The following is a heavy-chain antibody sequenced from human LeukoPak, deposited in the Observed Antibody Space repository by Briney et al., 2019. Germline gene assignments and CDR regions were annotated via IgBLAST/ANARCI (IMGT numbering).Heavy chain of an antibody. J-gene: IGHJ4*02. CDR3: ASGGWWVDY. V-gene: IGHV4-39*07. CDR2: INHSGST. CDR1: GGSIRSDNYY. D-gene: IGHD2-8*01. Sequence: KPSETLSLTCSVSGGSIRSDNYYWSWIRQPPGKGLEWIGEINHSGSTNYNPSLKSRVTISVDTSKNQFSLKLSSVTAADTAVYYCASGGWWVDYWGQGTLVTVSS.